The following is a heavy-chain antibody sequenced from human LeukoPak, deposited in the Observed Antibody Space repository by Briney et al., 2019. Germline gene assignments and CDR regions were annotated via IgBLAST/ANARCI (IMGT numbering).Heavy chain of an antibody. CDR3: AHTPSFTY. D-gene: IGHD2-21*01. Sequence: SGPTLVKPRQTLTPTCTFSGFSLSTSGMGVGWFRQPPGKALEWLTLIYWNDDKRYSQSLGSRLAITKDTSKNQVVLTMTNVDPMDTATYYCAHTPSFTYWGQGTLVTVSS. CDR2: IYWNDDK. V-gene: IGHV2-5*01. J-gene: IGHJ4*02. CDR1: GFSLSTSGMG.